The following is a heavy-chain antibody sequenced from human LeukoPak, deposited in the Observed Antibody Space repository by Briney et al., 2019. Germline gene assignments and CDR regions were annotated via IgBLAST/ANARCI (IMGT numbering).Heavy chain of an antibody. CDR3: ARDNEGYSSSSNWFDP. D-gene: IGHD6-13*01. V-gene: IGHV3-23*01. CDR1: GFTFSSYA. Sequence: GGSLRLSCAASGFTFSSYAMSWVRQAPGKGLEWVSAISGSGGSTYYADSVKGRFTISRDNAKNSLYLQMNSLRAEDTAVYYCARDNEGYSSSSNWFDPWGQGTLVTVSS. J-gene: IGHJ5*02. CDR2: ISGSGGST.